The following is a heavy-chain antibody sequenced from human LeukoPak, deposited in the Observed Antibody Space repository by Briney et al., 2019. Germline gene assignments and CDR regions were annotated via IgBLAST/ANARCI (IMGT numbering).Heavy chain of an antibody. CDR3: ARENHGSFDY. CDR2: ISSSSTYI. J-gene: IGHJ4*02. D-gene: IGHD1-14*01. CDR1: GFAFSSHE. Sequence: GGSLRLSCAASGFAFSSHEMNWVRQAPGKGLEWVSCISSSSTYIYYADSVRGRFAISRDNAKNSLYLQMNSLRAEDTAVYYCARENHGSFDYWGQGSLVTVSS. V-gene: IGHV3-21*01.